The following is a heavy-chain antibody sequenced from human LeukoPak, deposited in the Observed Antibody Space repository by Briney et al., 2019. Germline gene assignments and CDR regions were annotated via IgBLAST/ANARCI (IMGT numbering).Heavy chain of an antibody. J-gene: IGHJ4*02. CDR2: IYSSGST. CDR3: AGVGLYFEN. V-gene: IGHV4-61*02. D-gene: IGHD1-26*01. CDR1: GDSISSGSYY. Sequence: SQTLSLTCTVSGDSISSGSYYWSWIRQPAGKGLEWIGRIYSSGSTNYNPSLKSRVTISVDTSKNQFSLKLSSVTAADTAVYYCAGVGLYFENWGQGTLVTVSS.